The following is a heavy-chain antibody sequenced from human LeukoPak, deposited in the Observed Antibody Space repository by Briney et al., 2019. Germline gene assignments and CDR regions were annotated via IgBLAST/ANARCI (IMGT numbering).Heavy chain of an antibody. V-gene: IGHV3-30*03. CDR1: GFIFSRYD. CDR2: MSVDSKYM. CDR3: APGLTGWDI. Sequence: GGSLRLSCVASGFIFSRYDMHWVRQAPGKGLEWVAGMSVDSKYMYYVASVKGRFIISRDNAKNTLYLQMNSLRTEDTAAYYCAPGLTGWDIWGQGALVTVSS. J-gene: IGHJ4*02. D-gene: IGHD6-19*01.